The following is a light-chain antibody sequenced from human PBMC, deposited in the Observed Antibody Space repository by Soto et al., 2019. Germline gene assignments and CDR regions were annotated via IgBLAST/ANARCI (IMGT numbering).Light chain of an antibody. CDR1: SSNIGSNT. CDR3: AAWDDSLNGHYV. Sequence: QSVLTQPPSASGTPGQRVTISCSGSSSNIGSNTVNWYQQLPGTAPKLLICSNNQRPSGVPDRFSGSKSGTSASLAISGLQSEDEADYYCAAWDDSLNGHYVFGTGTKLTVL. V-gene: IGLV1-44*01. CDR2: SNN. J-gene: IGLJ1*01.